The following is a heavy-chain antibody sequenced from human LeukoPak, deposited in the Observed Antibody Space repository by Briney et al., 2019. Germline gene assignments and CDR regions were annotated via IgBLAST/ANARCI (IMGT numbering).Heavy chain of an antibody. V-gene: IGHV4-59*01. CDR2: IYYSGST. CDR3: ARGRITMIVVDYMDV. D-gene: IGHD3-22*01. Sequence: SETLPLTCTVSGGSISSYYWSWIRQPPGKGLEWIGYIYYSGSTNYNPSLKSRVTISVDTSKNQFSLKLSSVTAADTAVYYCARGRITMIVVDYMDVWGKGTTVTVSS. CDR1: GGSISSYY. J-gene: IGHJ6*03.